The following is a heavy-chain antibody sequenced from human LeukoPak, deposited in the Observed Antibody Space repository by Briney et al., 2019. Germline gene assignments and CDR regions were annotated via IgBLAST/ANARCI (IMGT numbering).Heavy chain of an antibody. Sequence: SETLSLTCTVSGAAIRSSYWSWIRQPPGKGLEWIGHIHYSGSTNYNPSLKSRVAISVDTSKNQFSLKLSSVTAADTAVYYCVRGPYGASISKWFDPWGQGTQVIVSP. D-gene: IGHD4/OR15-4a*01. J-gene: IGHJ5*02. CDR3: VRGPYGASISKWFDP. CDR1: GAAIRSSY. CDR2: IHYSGST. V-gene: IGHV4-59*01.